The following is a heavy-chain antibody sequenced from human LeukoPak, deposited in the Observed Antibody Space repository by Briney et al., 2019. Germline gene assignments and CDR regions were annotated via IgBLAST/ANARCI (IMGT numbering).Heavy chain of an antibody. Sequence: GESLKISCKGSGSTFTSYWIGWVRQMPGTGLEWMGIIHPGDSDTRYSPSFQGQVTISVDKSISTAYLQWSSLKASDTAMYYCARSPWNSYDYWGQGALVTVSS. CDR2: IHPGDSDT. CDR3: ARSPWNSYDY. CDR1: GSTFTSYW. D-gene: IGHD5-12*01. V-gene: IGHV5-51*01. J-gene: IGHJ4*02.